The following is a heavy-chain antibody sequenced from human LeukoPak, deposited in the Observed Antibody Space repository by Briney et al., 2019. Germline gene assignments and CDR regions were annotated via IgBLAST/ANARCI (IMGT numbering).Heavy chain of an antibody. Sequence: ASVKVSCKASGYTFTSYAMHWVRQAPGQRLEWMGWINAGNGNTKYSQKFQGRVTITRDTSASTAYMELSSLRSEDTAVYYCARVPPSITGTSNWFDPWGQGTLVTVSS. CDR3: ARVPPSITGTSNWFDP. CDR2: INAGNGNT. D-gene: IGHD1-7*01. CDR1: GYTFTSYA. J-gene: IGHJ5*02. V-gene: IGHV1-3*01.